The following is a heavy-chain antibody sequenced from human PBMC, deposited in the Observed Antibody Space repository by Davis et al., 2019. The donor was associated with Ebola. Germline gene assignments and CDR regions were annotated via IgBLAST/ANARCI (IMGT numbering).Heavy chain of an antibody. D-gene: IGHD6-19*01. Sequence: HTGGSLRLSCAASGFTFSSYWMHWVRQAPGKGLVWVSRISSDGSSTSYADSVKGRFTISRDNSKNTLYLQMNSLRAEDTAVYYCASNRKQWLDYYFDYWGQGTLVTVSS. J-gene: IGHJ4*02. CDR3: ASNRKQWLDYYFDY. V-gene: IGHV3-74*01. CDR2: ISSDGSST. CDR1: GFTFSSYW.